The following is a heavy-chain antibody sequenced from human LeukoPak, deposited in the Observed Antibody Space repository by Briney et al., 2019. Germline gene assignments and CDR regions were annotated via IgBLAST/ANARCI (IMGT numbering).Heavy chain of an antibody. J-gene: IGHJ6*02. V-gene: IGHV1-18*01. CDR1: GYTFTNYG. Sequence: ASVKVSCKASGYTFTNYGVSWVRQAPGQGLEWIGWISAYNANTNYAQKLQGRVTMTTDTSASTAYMELRSLRSDDTAVYYCARGLAPENYYYYYGMDVWGQGTTVTVSS. CDR2: ISAYNANT. D-gene: IGHD6-19*01. CDR3: ARGLAPENYYYYYGMDV.